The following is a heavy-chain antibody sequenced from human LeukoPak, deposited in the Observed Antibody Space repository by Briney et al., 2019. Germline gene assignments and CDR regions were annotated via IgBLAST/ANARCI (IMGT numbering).Heavy chain of an antibody. D-gene: IGHD3-3*01. J-gene: IGHJ4*02. CDR1: GFTFSSYD. Sequence: GGSLRLSCAPSGFTFSSYDMNWVRQAPGKGLEWISYISSSATTIYYADSVKGRFTISRDNAKNSLYLQMNSLRAEDTALYYCVIDIDFWSGYHTTFDYWGQGTLVTVSS. CDR2: ISSSATTI. CDR3: VIDIDFWSGYHTTFDY. V-gene: IGHV3-48*03.